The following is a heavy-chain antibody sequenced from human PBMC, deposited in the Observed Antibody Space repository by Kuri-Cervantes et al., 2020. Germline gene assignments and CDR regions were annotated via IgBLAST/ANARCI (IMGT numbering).Heavy chain of an antibody. J-gene: IGHJ1*01. CDR2: INHSGST. CDR3: AKNDYYDSSGYYSEYFQH. D-gene: IGHD3-22*01. V-gene: IGHV4-34*01. CDR1: GGSFSGYY. Sequence: SETLSLTCAVYGGSFSGYYWSWIRQPPGKGLEWIGEINHSGSTNYNPSLKSRVTISVDTSKNQFSLKLSSVTAADTAVYYCAKNDYYDSSGYYSEYFQHWGQGTLVTVSS.